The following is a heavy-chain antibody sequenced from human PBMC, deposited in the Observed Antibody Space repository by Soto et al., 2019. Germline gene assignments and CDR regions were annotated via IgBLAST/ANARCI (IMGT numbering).Heavy chain of an antibody. D-gene: IGHD3-22*01. J-gene: IGHJ4*02. CDR2: LNCSGGST. CDR3: AKDRYYYDSSGWSSYFDY. V-gene: IGHV3-23*01. Sequence: GGSLRLSCAASGFTFSNYALTWVRQAPGKGLEWVSGLNCSGGSTSSADSVKRRFAISRDNSKNTLYLQMNSLRAEDTAVYYCAKDRYYYDSSGWSSYFDYWGQGTLVTVSS. CDR1: GFTFSNYA.